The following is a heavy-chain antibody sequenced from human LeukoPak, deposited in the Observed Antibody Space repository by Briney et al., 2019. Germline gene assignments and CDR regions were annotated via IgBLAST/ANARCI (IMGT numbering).Heavy chain of an antibody. V-gene: IGHV4-38-2*01. J-gene: IGHJ4*02. CDR3: ARLGYCSSTSCYYFDY. CDR2: IYHSGST. CDR1: GYSISSGYY. D-gene: IGHD2-2*01. Sequence: SETLSLTCAVSGYSISSGYYWGWIRQPPGKGLDWIGSIYHSGSTYYNPSLKSRVTISVDTSKNQFSLKLSSVTAADTAVYYCARLGYCSSTSCYYFDYWGQGTLVTVSS.